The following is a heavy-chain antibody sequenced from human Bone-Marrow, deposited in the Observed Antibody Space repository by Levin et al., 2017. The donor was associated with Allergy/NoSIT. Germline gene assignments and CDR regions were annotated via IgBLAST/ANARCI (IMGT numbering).Heavy chain of an antibody. V-gene: IGHV7-4-1*02. CDR3: ARILRTPSGETILAALDI. CDR2: INTNTGKP. D-gene: IGHD3-3*02. J-gene: IGHJ3*02. Sequence: ASVKVSCKASGYTFATKHINWVRQAPGQGLEWMGWINTNTGKPTYAQDFTGRFAFSLDTSVSTASLQITSLKTDDTAVYYCARILRTPSGETILAALDIWGQGSMGTGSS. CDR1: GYTFATKH.